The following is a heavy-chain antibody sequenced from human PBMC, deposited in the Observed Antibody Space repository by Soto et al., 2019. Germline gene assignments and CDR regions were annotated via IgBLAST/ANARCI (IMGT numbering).Heavy chain of an antibody. CDR3: ARVCSSTTCNSDY. CDR2: INHSGST. J-gene: IGHJ4*02. CDR1: GGSFSGYY. D-gene: IGHD2-2*01. V-gene: IGHV4-34*01. Sequence: PSETLSLTCAVYGGSFSGYYWSWIRQPPGKGLEWIGEINHSGSTYYNPSLKSRVTISVDTSKSQVSLKLTSVNAADTAVYFCARVCSSTTCNSDYWGQGALVTVSS.